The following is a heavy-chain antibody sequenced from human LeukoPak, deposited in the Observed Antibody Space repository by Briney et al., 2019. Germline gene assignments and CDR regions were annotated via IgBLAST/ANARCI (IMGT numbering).Heavy chain of an antibody. V-gene: IGHV1-18*01. J-gene: IGHJ3*02. D-gene: IGHD3-22*01. Sequence: ASVKVSCKASGYTFTSYGISWVRQAPGQGLEWMGWISAYNGNTNYAQKLQGRVTMTTDASTSAAYMELRSLRSDDTAVYYCARSPTIVSDAFDIWGQGTMVTVSS. CDR3: ARSPTIVSDAFDI. CDR1: GYTFTSYG. CDR2: ISAYNGNT.